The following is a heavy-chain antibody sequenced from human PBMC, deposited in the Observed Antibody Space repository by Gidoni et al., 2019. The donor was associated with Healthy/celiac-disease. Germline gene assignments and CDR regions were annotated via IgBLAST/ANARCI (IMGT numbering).Heavy chain of an antibody. CDR3: AREKATTDAFDI. CDR2: INHSGST. CDR1: VGSFSGYY. Sequence: QVQLQQWGAGLLKPSETLSLTRAVYVGSFSGYYWSWIRQPPGQGLECIGEINHSGSTNYTPSLKSRVTISVDTSKNQFSLKLSSVTAADTAVYYCAREKATTDAFDIWGQGTMVTVSS. J-gene: IGHJ3*02. D-gene: IGHD5-12*01. V-gene: IGHV4-34*01.